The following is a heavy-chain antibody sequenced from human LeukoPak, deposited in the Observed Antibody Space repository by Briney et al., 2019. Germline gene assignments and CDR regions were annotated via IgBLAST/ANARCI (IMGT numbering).Heavy chain of an antibody. CDR3: ARDSHYYDSSGYWFEH. Sequence: ASVKVSCKASGHTFTSYDINWVRQATGQGLEWMGWMNPNSGNTGYAQKFQGRVTMTRNTSISTAYMELSSLRSEDTAVYYCARDSHYYDSSGYWFEHWGQGTLVTVSS. D-gene: IGHD3-22*01. CDR2: MNPNSGNT. CDR1: GHTFTSYD. J-gene: IGHJ1*01. V-gene: IGHV1-8*01.